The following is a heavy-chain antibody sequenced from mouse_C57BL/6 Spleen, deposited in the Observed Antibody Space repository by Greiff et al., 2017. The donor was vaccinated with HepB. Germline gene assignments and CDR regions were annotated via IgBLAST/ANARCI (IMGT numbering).Heavy chain of an antibody. D-gene: IGHD1-1*01. CDR2: IWSDGST. J-gene: IGHJ1*03. Sequence: QVQLKESGPGLVAPSQSLSITCTVSGFSLTSYGVHWVRQPPGKGLEWLVVIWSDGSTTYNSALKSRLSISKDNSKSQVFLKMNSLQTDETAMYYCARHRESLRGCFDVWGTGTTVTVSS. CDR3: ARHRESLRGCFDV. CDR1: GFSLTSYG. V-gene: IGHV2-6-1*01.